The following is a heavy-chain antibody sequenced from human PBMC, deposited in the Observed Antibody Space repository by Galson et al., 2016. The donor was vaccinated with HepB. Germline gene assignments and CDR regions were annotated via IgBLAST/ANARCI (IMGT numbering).Heavy chain of an antibody. V-gene: IGHV3-9*01. CDR3: AKGIGSGWSDY. D-gene: IGHD6-19*01. CDR1: GFIFGDYA. Sequence: SLRLSCAASGFIFGDYAMSWVRQSPGKGLEWVSGLTWNGGIIGYADSVKGRFTISRDNARNFLFLQMNNLRSEDTVLYYCAKGIGSGWSDYWGPGTLVSVSS. CDR2: LTWNGGII. J-gene: IGHJ4*02.